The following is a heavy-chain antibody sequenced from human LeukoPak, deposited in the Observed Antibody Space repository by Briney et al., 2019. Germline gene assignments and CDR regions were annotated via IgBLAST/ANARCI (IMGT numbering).Heavy chain of an antibody. Sequence: GASVKVSCKTSGYTFTNDYMHWVRQAPGQGLEWMGVINPGDGSTNYAQKFQGRVTMTRDTSTSTIYMELSSLRSEDTAVYYCARVGQLVFDYWGPGTRVTVSS. V-gene: IGHV1-46*03. CDR3: ARVGQLVFDY. CDR1: GYTFTNDY. J-gene: IGHJ4*02. CDR2: INPGDGST. D-gene: IGHD6-6*01.